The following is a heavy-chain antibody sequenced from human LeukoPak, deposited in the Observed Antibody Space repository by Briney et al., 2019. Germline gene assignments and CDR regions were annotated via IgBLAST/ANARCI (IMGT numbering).Heavy chain of an antibody. CDR3: ARANRVGATGY. D-gene: IGHD1-26*01. CDR2: INPNRGGT. J-gene: IGHJ4*02. CDR1: GYTFTGYY. Sequence: ASLKVSCKASGYTFTGYYMHWVRHAPGQGLWWMGWINPNRGGTNYAQTLQGRVTMTRDTSISTAYMELSRLRSDDTAVYYCARANRVGATGYWGRGTLVSVSS. V-gene: IGHV1-2*02.